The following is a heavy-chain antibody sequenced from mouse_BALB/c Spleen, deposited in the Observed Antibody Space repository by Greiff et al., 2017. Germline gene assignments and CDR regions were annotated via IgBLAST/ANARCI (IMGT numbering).Heavy chain of an antibody. CDR3: ARQISY. J-gene: IGHJ2*01. CDR1: GFAFSSYD. V-gene: IGHV5-12-1*01. Sequence: DVKLVESGGGLVKPGGSLKLSCAASGFAFSSYDMSWVRQTPEKRLEWVAYISSGGGSTYYPDTVKGRFTISRDNAKNTLYLQMSSLKSEDTAMYYCARQISYWGQGTTLTVSS. CDR2: ISSGGGST.